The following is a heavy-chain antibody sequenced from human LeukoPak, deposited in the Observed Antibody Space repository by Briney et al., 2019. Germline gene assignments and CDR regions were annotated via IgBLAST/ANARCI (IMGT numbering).Heavy chain of an antibody. CDR2: IYYSGST. V-gene: IGHV4-59*01. CDR3: ARIEMATISSPTPIFDY. CDR1: GGSIRGYY. D-gene: IGHD5-24*01. Sequence: SETLSLTCTVSGGSIRGYYWSWIRQPPGKGLEWIGYIYYSGSTNYNPSLKSRVTISVDTSKNQFSLKLSSVTAADTAVHYCARIEMATISSPTPIFDYWGQGTLVTVSS. J-gene: IGHJ4*02.